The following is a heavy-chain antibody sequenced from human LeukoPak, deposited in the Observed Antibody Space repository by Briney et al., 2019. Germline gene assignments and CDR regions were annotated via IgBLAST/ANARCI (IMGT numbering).Heavy chain of an antibody. Sequence: PGGSLRLSCAASGFTFSSYAMSWVRQAPGKGLEWVSGISGSGGSIYYADSVKGRFTISRDNSKNTLYLQMNSLRAEDTAVYYCAKEGYYDSSGPFDYWGQGTPVTVSS. CDR3: AKEGYYDSSGPFDY. CDR2: ISGSGGSI. V-gene: IGHV3-23*01. CDR1: GFTFSSYA. J-gene: IGHJ4*02. D-gene: IGHD3-22*01.